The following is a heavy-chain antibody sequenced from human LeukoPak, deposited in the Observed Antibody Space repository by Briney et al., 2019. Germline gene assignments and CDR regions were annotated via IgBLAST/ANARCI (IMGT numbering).Heavy chain of an antibody. CDR3: ARVRLADERAWAY. CDR1: GYTFSDFD. J-gene: IGHJ4*02. Sequence: ASVKVSCKASGYTFSDFDIHWVRQAPGQGLEYVGWITPKSGDTYSPQRFQGRVTMTRDASISTAYMELSSLRSDDTAVYFCARVRLADERAWAYRGQGTLVTVSS. V-gene: IGHV1-2*02. D-gene: IGHD3-3*02. CDR2: ITPKSGDT.